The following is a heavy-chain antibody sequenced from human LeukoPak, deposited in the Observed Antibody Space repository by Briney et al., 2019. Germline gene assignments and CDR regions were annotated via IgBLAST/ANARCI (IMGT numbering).Heavy chain of an antibody. J-gene: IGHJ4*02. CDR2: INPNSGGT. CDR3: ARAECSNWDTKYYFDY. D-gene: IGHD4-11*01. CDR1: GYTFTSYY. Sequence: ASVKVSCKASGYTFTSYYMHWVRQAPGQGLEWIGRINPNSGGTNYAQKFQGRVTMTRDTSISTAYMELSRLRSDDTAVYYCARAECSNWDTKYYFDYWGQGTLVTVSS. V-gene: IGHV1-2*06.